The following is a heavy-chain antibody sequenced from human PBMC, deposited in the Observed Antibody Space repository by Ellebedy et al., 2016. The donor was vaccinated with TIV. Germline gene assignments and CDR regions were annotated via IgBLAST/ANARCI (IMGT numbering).Heavy chain of an antibody. CDR1: GGTFSSYA. CDR2: INPSGGST. D-gene: IGHD3-10*01. CDR3: ARVAGIFMVRGVIGY. Sequence: ASVKVSCKASGGTFSSYAISWVRQAPGQGLEWMGIINPSGGSTSYAQKFQGRVTMTRDTSISTAYMELSRLRSDDTAVYYCARVAGIFMVRGVIGYWGQGTLVTVSS. V-gene: IGHV1-46*01. J-gene: IGHJ4*02.